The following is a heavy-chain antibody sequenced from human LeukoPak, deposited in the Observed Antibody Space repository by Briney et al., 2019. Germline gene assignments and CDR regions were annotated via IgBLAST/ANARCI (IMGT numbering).Heavy chain of an antibody. CDR2: IYYGGST. J-gene: IGHJ4*02. CDR1: GGSISKSNHY. Sequence: SETLSLTCSVSGGSISKSNHYWGWIRQPPGKGLEWIGSIYYGGSTYYNPSLKSRVTISVDTSKNQFSLKLSSVTAADTAVYYCARGDYDILTGYYFNLNYWGQGTLVTVSS. V-gene: IGHV4-39*07. D-gene: IGHD3-9*01. CDR3: ARGDYDILTGYYFNLNY.